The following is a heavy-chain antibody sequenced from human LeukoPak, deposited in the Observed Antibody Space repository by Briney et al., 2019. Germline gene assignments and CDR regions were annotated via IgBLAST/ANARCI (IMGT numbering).Heavy chain of an antibody. D-gene: IGHD3-16*01. CDR1: GFTFCSDS. Sequence: GGSLRLSCAASGFTFCSDSMNWVRQAPGKGLEWVSYISGGSSTIYYADSVKGRFTISRDNAKNSLYLQMNSLRDEDTAVYYCANTYYDYVWGSNWGQGTLVTVSS. CDR2: ISGGSSTI. CDR3: ANTYYDYVWGSN. V-gene: IGHV3-48*02. J-gene: IGHJ4*02.